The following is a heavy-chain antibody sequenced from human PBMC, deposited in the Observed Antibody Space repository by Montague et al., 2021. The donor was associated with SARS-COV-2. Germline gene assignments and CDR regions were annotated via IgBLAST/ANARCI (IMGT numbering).Heavy chain of an antibody. J-gene: IGHJ6*02. CDR1: GGSISSSSYY. CDR2: IYYSGST. D-gene: IGHD2-2*02. V-gene: IGHV4-39*07. CDR3: ARGPLVGGCDTDGMDV. Sequence: SETLSLTCTVSGGSISSSSYYWGWIRQPPGKGLEWIGSIYYSGSTYYNPSLKSRVTRSVDTSKNQSSMKLSFVTAADTAVYYCARGPLVGGCDTDGMDVWGQGTTVTVSS.